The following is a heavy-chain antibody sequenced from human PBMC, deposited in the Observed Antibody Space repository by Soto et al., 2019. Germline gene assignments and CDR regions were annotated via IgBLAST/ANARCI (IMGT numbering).Heavy chain of an antibody. CDR1: GYTFTSYG. D-gene: IGHD3-3*01. V-gene: IGHV1-18*01. J-gene: IGHJ5*02. CDR2: ISAYNGNT. Sequence: GASVKVSCKASGYTFTSYGISWVRQAPGQGLEWMGWISAYNGNTNYAQKLQGRVTMTTDTSTSTAYMELRSLRSDDTAVYYCGRDLFLEWLIHNWFDPWGQGTLVTVSS. CDR3: GRDLFLEWLIHNWFDP.